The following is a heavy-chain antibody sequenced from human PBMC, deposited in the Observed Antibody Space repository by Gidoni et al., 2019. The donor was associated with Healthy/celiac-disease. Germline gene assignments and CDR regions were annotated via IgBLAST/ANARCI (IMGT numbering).Heavy chain of an antibody. D-gene: IGHD1-7*01. CDR1: GFPFSSYA. V-gene: IGHV3-23*01. CDR3: AKATGTTFYYYMDV. CDR2: ISDSGGST. Sequence: EVQLLESGGGLVQPGGSLRPACAASGFPFSSYAMSWVRQAPGKGLEWVSSISDSGGSTYYADSVKGRFTISRDNSKSTLYLQMNSLRAEDTAVYYCAKATGTTFYYYMDVWGKGTTVTVSS. J-gene: IGHJ6*03.